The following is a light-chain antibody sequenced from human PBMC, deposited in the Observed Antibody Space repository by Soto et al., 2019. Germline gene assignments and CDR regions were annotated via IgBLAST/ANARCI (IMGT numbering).Light chain of an antibody. Sequence: EIVMTQSPATLSVSPGERVTLSCRASQSVSSNLAWYQQKPGQAPRLLIYGASTRATGIPARFSGGGSETEFTLTINSLQSDDFAVYYCQQYHNWPPRTFGQGTKVEIK. CDR3: QQYHNWPPRT. CDR2: GAS. J-gene: IGKJ1*01. V-gene: IGKV3-15*01. CDR1: QSVSSN.